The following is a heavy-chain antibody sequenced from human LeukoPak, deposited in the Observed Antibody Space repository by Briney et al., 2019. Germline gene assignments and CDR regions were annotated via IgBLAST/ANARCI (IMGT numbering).Heavy chain of an antibody. V-gene: IGHV3-30*03. J-gene: IGHJ4*02. D-gene: IGHD5-12*01. CDR3: TTKVIRGNSGDDYDD. CDR1: GVTFSRYG. CDR2: ISSDGNDK. Sequence: GGSLRLSCAASGVTFSRYGMHWVRQAPGKGLEWVALISSDGNDKLYGDSVKGRFTISRDDSKSTLYPQMNSLRAEDTAVYYCTTKVIRGNSGDDYDDWGQGTLVTVSS.